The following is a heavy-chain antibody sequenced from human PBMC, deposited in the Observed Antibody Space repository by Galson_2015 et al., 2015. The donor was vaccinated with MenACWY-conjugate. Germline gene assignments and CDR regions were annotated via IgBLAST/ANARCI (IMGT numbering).Heavy chain of an antibody. D-gene: IGHD3-10*01. CDR1: GYTLTELS. CDR2: FDPEDGET. Sequence: SVKVSCKVSGYTLTELSMHWVRQAPGKGLEWMGGFDPEDGETIYAQKFQGRVTMTEDTSTDTAYMELSSLRSEDTAAYYCATDGADGSGMSMGYFYYGMDVWGQGTTVTVSS. V-gene: IGHV1-24*01. CDR3: ATDGADGSGMSMGYFYYGMDV. J-gene: IGHJ6*02.